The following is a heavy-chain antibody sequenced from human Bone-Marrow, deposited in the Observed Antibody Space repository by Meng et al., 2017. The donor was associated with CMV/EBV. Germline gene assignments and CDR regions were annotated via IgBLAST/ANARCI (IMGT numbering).Heavy chain of an antibody. D-gene: IGHD2-2*02. J-gene: IGHJ5*02. Sequence: GSLRLSCAVYGGSFSGYYWSWIRQPPGKGLEWIGEINHSGSTNYNPSLKSRVTMSVDTSKNQFSLKLSSVTAADTAVYYCARGDTVVVPAAIENWFDPWGQGTLVTVSS. V-gene: IGHV4-34*01. CDR1: GGSFSGYY. CDR2: INHSGST. CDR3: ARGDTVVVPAAIENWFDP.